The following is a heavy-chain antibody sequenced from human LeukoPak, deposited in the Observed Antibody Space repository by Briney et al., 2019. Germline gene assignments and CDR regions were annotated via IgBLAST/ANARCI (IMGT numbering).Heavy chain of an antibody. D-gene: IGHD4-23*01. CDR2: IIPLSGTT. J-gene: IGHJ6*03. CDR3: ARARWGYYYYMDV. Sequence: ASVKVSCKASGGSFSSYTLNWLRQAPGQGLEWMGGIIPLSGTTNYAQKFQGRVTLTADKSTNTAYMELSSLRSEDTAVYYCARARWGYYYYMDVWGKGTTVTVSS. V-gene: IGHV1-69*06. CDR1: GGSFSSYT.